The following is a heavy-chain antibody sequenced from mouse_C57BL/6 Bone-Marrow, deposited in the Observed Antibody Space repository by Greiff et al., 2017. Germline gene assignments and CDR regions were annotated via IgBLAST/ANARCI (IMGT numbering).Heavy chain of an antibody. CDR1: GYTFTDYY. J-gene: IGHJ2*01. CDR2: INPNNGGT. CDR3: ARGYYGSLYFDY. Sequence: EVQLQQSGPELVKPGASVKISCKASGYTFTDYYMNWVKQSHGKSLEWIGDINPNNGGTSYNQKFKSKATLTVDKSSSTAYMQLSSLTSEDSAVYYCARGYYGSLYFDYWGQGTTLTVSS. D-gene: IGHD1-1*01. V-gene: IGHV1-26*01.